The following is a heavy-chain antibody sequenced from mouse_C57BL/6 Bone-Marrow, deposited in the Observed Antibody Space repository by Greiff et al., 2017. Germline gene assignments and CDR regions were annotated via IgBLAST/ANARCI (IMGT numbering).Heavy chain of an antibody. V-gene: IGHV1-55*01. Sequence: VQLQQPGAELVKPGASVKMSCKASGYTFTSYWITWVKQRPGQGLEWIGDIYPGSGSTNYNEKFKSKATLTVDTSSSTAYMQLSILTSEDAAGYYCARPYYSNYWYCDVWGTGTTVTVSS. D-gene: IGHD2-5*01. J-gene: IGHJ1*03. CDR1: GYTFTSYW. CDR2: IYPGSGST. CDR3: ARPYYSNYWYCDV.